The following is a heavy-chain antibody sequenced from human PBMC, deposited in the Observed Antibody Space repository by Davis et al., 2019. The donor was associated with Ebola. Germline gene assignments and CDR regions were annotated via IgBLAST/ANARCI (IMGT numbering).Heavy chain of an antibody. CDR3: ATDADYDEDFDY. D-gene: IGHD3-22*01. Sequence: GESLKISCTVSGLPFTFYGFTVVRQAPGKGLEWVSHINSGGRVILYADSVKGRFSISRDNAKDTVHLQMDSLRDEDTAVYYCATDADYDEDFDYWGQGTLVTISS. CDR2: INSGGRVI. J-gene: IGHJ4*02. V-gene: IGHV3-48*02. CDR1: GLPFTFYG.